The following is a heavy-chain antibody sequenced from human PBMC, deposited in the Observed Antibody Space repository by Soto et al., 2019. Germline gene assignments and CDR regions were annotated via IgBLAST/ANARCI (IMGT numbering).Heavy chain of an antibody. V-gene: IGHV1-2*02. D-gene: IGHD6-19*01. CDR3: ARTVAGTYWFDP. Sequence: ASVKVSCKASGYTFTGYYMHWVRQAPGQGLEWMGWINPNSGGTNYAQKFQGRVTMTRDTSISTAYMELSRLRSDDTAVYYCARTVAGTYWFDPRGQGTLVTVSS. J-gene: IGHJ5*02. CDR1: GYTFTGYY. CDR2: INPNSGGT.